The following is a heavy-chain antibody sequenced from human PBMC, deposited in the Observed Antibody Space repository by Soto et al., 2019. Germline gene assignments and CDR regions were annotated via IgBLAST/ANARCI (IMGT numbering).Heavy chain of an antibody. J-gene: IGHJ5*02. CDR2: INSDGSRT. V-gene: IGHV3-74*01. D-gene: IGHD6-13*01. CDR1: GFTFSSYW. CDR3: ARVLTGSWNWFDP. Sequence: EVQLVESGGGLVQPGESLRLSCAASGFTFSSYWMHWVRQAPGKGLVWVSRINSDGSRTNYADSVKGRFTVSRDNAKNTQYLQMNSLRAEDTAVYCGARVLTGSWNWFDPWGQGTLVTVSS.